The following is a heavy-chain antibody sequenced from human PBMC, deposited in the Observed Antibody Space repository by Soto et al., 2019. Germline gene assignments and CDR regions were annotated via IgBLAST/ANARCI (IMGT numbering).Heavy chain of an antibody. J-gene: IGHJ6*02. CDR2: INPNTGGT. V-gene: IGHV1-2*02. D-gene: IGHD2-2*01. CDR1: GFSLTGYY. Sequence: ASVKVSCKASGFSLTGYYFHWIRAAPGQGLEWLGWINPNTGGTTYAQKFQGRVTLTWDTSINTAYMELSSSVTAADTAVYYCARGRAVLPAAALRSYYGMDVWGHGTKVTVSS. CDR3: ARGRAVLPAAALRSYYGMDV.